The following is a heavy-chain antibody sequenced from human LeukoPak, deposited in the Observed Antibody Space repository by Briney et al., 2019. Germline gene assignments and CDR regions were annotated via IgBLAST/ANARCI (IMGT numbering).Heavy chain of an antibody. V-gene: IGHV3-23*01. CDR1: GFTFSIYA. D-gene: IGHD3-22*01. J-gene: IGHJ4*02. CDR3: AKKGYYDGSGYYMYYFDH. Sequence: GGSLRLSCAASGFTFSIYAMSWVRQAPGKGLEWVSAISGSGGTAYYADSVKGRFTISRDNSKNTLYLQMNSLRAEDTAVYYCAKKGYYDGSGYYMYYFDHWGQGTLVTVSS. CDR2: ISGSGGTA.